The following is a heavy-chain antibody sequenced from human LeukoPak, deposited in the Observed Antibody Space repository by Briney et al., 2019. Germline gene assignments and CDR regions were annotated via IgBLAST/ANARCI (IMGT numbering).Heavy chain of an antibody. CDR2: IYYSGST. J-gene: IGHJ3*02. Sequence: PSETLSLTCTVSGGSISSSSYYWSWIRQPPGKGLEWIGYIYYSGSTNYNPSLKSRVTISVDTSKNQFSLKLSSVTAADTAVYYCARVGYSGSLYDAFDIWGQGTMVTVSS. D-gene: IGHD1-26*01. CDR1: GGSISSSSYY. CDR3: ARVGYSGSLYDAFDI. V-gene: IGHV4-61*05.